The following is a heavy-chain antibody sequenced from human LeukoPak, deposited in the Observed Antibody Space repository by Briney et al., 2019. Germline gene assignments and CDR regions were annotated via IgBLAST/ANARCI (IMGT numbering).Heavy chain of an antibody. V-gene: IGHV3-30*18. J-gene: IGHJ6*04. CDR3: AKGEGGSSSWYDFYDYGMDV. D-gene: IGHD2-2*01. CDR2: ISIDGAKT. CDR1: GFTFNNFA. Sequence: GTSPRLSCAASGFTFNNFAMYWVRQAPGKGLEWVAVISIDGAKTYSADSVKGRFTISRDNSKKTLYLKMNTVRAEDTAVYYCAKGEGGSSSWYDFYDYGMDVWGKGTTVTVSS.